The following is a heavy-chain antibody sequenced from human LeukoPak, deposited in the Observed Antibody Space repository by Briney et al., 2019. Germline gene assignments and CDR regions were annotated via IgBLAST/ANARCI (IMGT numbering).Heavy chain of an antibody. J-gene: IGHJ4*02. D-gene: IGHD2-21*02. CDR1: GYRFISNY. CDR3: AREGSYCVGGDCYSFDF. Sequence: GASVTVSCKASGYRFISNYIQWVRQAPGLGPEWMGWTHPGNGNTRYAEKFQGRGTMTRDTSINTAYMDLSSLRSDDTAVYYCAREGSYCVGGDCYSFDFWGQGTLITVSS. V-gene: IGHV1-2*02. CDR2: THPGNGNT.